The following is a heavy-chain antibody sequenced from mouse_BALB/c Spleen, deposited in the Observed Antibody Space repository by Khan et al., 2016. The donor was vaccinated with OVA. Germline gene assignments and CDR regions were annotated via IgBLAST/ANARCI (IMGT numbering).Heavy chain of an antibody. CDR3: ARSYYYGSSTWFAY. J-gene: IGHJ3*01. V-gene: IGHV1-69*02. CDR1: DYTFSSYW. Sequence: QVQLQQPGAELVKPGASVKLSCKASDYTFSSYWMHWVKQRPGQGLEWIGEIDPSDSHTNYNQKFKGKATLNVDKSSSTAYMHLSSLTSEDSAVYYCARSYYYGSSTWFAYWGQGTLVTVSA. D-gene: IGHD1-1*01. CDR2: IDPSDSHT.